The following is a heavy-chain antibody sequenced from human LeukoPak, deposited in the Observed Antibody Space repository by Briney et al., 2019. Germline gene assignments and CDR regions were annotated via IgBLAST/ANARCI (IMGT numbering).Heavy chain of an antibody. CDR2: IYHSGST. CDR3: AREGWYYDFRSGYLPHNYYYYYMDV. Sequence: PSETLSLTCTVSGYSISSGYYWGWIRQPPGKGLEWIGSIYHSGSTYYNPSLKSRVTISVDTSKNQFSLKLSSVTAADTAVYYCAREGWYYDFRSGYLPHNYYYYYMDVWGKGTTVTVSS. J-gene: IGHJ6*03. D-gene: IGHD3-3*01. V-gene: IGHV4-38-2*02. CDR1: GYSISSGYY.